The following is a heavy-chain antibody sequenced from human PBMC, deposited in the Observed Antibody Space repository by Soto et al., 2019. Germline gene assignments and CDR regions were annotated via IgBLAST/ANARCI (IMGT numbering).Heavy chain of an antibody. CDR2: IWYDGSNK. J-gene: IGHJ6*02. V-gene: IGHV3-33*01. CDR1: GFTFSSYG. CDR3: ARVEGDRWAYYYYGMDV. Sequence: QVQLVESGGGVVQPGRSLRLSCAASGFTFSSYGRHWVRQAPGKGLEWVAIIWYDGSNKYYADSVKGRFTISRDNSNNTLYLQMNSLRAEDTAVYYCARVEGDRWAYYYYGMDVWGQGTTVTVSS. D-gene: IGHD3-16*01.